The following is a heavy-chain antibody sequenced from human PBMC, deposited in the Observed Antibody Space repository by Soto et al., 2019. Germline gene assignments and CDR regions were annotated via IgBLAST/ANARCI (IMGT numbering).Heavy chain of an antibody. D-gene: IGHD3-16*01. V-gene: IGHV3-23*01. CDR3: VRTFVGDY. J-gene: IGHJ4*02. CDR1: GFNFGSDA. CDR2: ITDTGGGT. Sequence: GGSLRLSCAASGFNFGSDAMSWVRQAPGKGLEWVSAITDTGGGTYYTDSVKGRFTISRDNSKKTLYLQMHSLRTEDTAVYYCVRTFVGDYWGQGILVTVSS.